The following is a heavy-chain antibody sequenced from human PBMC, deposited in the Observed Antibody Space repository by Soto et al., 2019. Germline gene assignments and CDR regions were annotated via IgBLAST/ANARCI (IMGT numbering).Heavy chain of an antibody. D-gene: IGHD2-2*01. V-gene: IGHV4-59*01. J-gene: IGHJ6*02. CDR2: IHYSGST. CDR1: GGSISSYY. Sequence: PSETLSLPCTVSGGSISSYYWSWIRQPPGKGLEWIGNIHYSGSTNYNPSLKSRVTISVDTSKNQFSLKLSSVTAADTAVYYCARDSIVLVPAAIGYYYYGMDVRGHGTTVTVS. CDR3: ARDSIVLVPAAIGYYYYGMDV.